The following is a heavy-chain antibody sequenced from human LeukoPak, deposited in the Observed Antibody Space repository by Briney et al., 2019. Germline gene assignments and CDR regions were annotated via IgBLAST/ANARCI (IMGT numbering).Heavy chain of an antibody. D-gene: IGHD2-15*01. CDR1: GFTFSTYG. Sequence: GRSLSLSCAASGFTFSTYGMHWVRQAPGKGPEWVAVILNDGSNKYHAESVRGRFTISRDNSKNTLYLQMNSLRAEDTAVYYCAKDAGHCSGGSCYRQDYWGQGTLVTVSS. J-gene: IGHJ4*02. CDR2: ILNDGSNK. V-gene: IGHV3-30*18. CDR3: AKDAGHCSGGSCYRQDY.